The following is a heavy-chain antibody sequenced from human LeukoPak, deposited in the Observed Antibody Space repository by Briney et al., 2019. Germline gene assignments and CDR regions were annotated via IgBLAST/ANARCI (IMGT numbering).Heavy chain of an antibody. CDR2: VDSDGTDT. V-gene: IGHV3-74*01. D-gene: IGHD2-2*01. Sequence: GSLRLSCAASGFTFRNYWMHWVRQAPGKGLAWVSRVDSDGTDTIYADSVKGRFTISRDNAKNSLYLEMNSLRVEDTAVYYCVRDPDALDYWGQGTLVTVSS. CDR1: GFTFRNYW. CDR3: VRDPDALDY. J-gene: IGHJ4*02.